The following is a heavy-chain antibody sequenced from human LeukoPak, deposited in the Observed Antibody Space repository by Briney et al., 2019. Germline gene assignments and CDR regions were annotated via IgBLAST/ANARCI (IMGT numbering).Heavy chain of an antibody. CDR3: VRHLSAGRPAFDI. V-gene: IGHV4-59*08. Sequence: SETLSLTCTVSGGSINSYYWSWIRQPPGKGLEWIGYIYYSGSTNYNPSLKSRITISVDTSNNKFSLKLTSLTAADTAVYYCVRHLSAGRPAFDIWGQGTMVTVSS. CDR1: GGSINSYY. CDR2: IYYSGST. J-gene: IGHJ3*02. D-gene: IGHD2-15*01.